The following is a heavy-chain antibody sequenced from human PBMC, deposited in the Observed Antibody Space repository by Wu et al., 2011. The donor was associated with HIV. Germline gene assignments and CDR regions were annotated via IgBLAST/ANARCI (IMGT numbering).Heavy chain of an antibody. Sequence: VQLVQSGAEVKMPGESLKISCKGSGYSFTSHWIGWVRQMPGKGLEWMGIIYPDDSDTRYSPSFQGQVTISADKSISTTYLQWSSLKASDTAMYYCARRDYDISTPTFDYWAREPWSPSPQ. V-gene: IGHV5-51*03. CDR1: GYSFTSHW. D-gene: IGHD3-9*01. J-gene: IGHJ4*02. CDR3: ARRDYDISTPTFDY. CDR2: IYPDDSDT.